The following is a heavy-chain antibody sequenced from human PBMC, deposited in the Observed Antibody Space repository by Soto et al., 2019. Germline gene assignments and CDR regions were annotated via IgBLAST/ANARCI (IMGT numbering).Heavy chain of an antibody. Sequence: GASVKVSCKASGYTFTGYYMHWVRQAPGQGLEWMGWINPNSGGTNYAQKFQGRVTMTRDTSISTAYMELSRLRSDGTAVYYCARVAAYYGGNSDAFDIWGQGTMVTVSS. D-gene: IGHD4-17*01. J-gene: IGHJ3*02. CDR3: ARVAAYYGGNSDAFDI. CDR2: INPNSGGT. CDR1: GYTFTGYY. V-gene: IGHV1-2*02.